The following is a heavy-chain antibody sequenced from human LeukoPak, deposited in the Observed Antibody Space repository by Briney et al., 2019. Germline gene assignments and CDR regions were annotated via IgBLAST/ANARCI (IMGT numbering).Heavy chain of an antibody. J-gene: IGHJ4*02. CDR1: GGSISNSAYY. V-gene: IGHV4-39*01. CDR2: IYYSGST. CDR3: ARQEGSQNFDY. Sequence: SETLSLTCTVSGGSISNSAYYWVWIRQPPGKGLEWIGSIYYSGSTYYNPSLKSRVTISVDTSKNQFSLKLSSVTAADTAVYYCARQEGSQNFDYWGQGTLVTVSS.